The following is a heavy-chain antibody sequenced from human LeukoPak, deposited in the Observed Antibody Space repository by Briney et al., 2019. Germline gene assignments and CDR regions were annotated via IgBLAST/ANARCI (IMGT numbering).Heavy chain of an antibody. CDR1: GGSISSSSYY. Sequence: PSETLSLTCTVSGGSISSSSYYWGWIRQPPGKGLEWIGSIYYSGSTYYNPSLKSRVTISVDTSKNQFSLKLSSVTAADTAVYYCARVKVVTPTGRFRWFDPWGQGTLVTVSS. J-gene: IGHJ5*02. D-gene: IGHD4-23*01. CDR3: ARVKVVTPTGRFRWFDP. V-gene: IGHV4-39*07. CDR2: IYYSGST.